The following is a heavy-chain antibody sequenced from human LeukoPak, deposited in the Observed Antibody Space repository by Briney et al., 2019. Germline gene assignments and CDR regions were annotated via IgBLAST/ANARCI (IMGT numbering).Heavy chain of an antibody. J-gene: IGHJ4*02. V-gene: IGHV4-61*02. Sequence: KPSETLSLTCTVSGGSISSGSYYWSWIRQPAGKGLEWIGRIYTSGSTNYNPSLKSRVTISVDTSKNQFSLKLSSVTAADTAVYYCARDSDYDFWSGYPSYFDYWGQGTLVTVSS. CDR1: GGSISSGSYY. CDR3: ARDSDYDFWSGYPSYFDY. D-gene: IGHD3-3*01. CDR2: IYTSGST.